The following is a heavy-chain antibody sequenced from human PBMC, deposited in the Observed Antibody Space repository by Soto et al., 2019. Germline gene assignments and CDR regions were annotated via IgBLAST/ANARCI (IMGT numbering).Heavy chain of an antibody. J-gene: IGHJ6*02. D-gene: IGHD1-1*01. CDR3: ARGKGMEENYYYYGLDI. Sequence: GASVKVSCKASGYSFSTYAMHWVRQAPGQSLEWMGWINGGTGQTKFSQRFQDRITITRDTSASTAYMELSNLRSEDTAVYYCARGKGMEENYYYYGLDIWGQGTTVTVSS. CDR2: INGGTGQT. V-gene: IGHV1-3*01. CDR1: GYSFSTYA.